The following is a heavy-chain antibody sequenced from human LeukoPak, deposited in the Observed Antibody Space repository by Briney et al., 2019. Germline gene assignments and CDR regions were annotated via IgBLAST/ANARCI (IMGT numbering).Heavy chain of an antibody. CDR3: ARDRRSSGWYPKLDY. Sequence: GGSLRPSCAASGFTFSSYEMNWVRQAPGKGLEWVSYISSSGSTIYYADSVKGRFTISRDNAKNSLYLQMNSLRAEDTAVYYCARDRRSSGWYPKLDYWGQGTLVTVSS. CDR1: GFTFSSYE. J-gene: IGHJ4*02. D-gene: IGHD6-19*01. V-gene: IGHV3-48*03. CDR2: ISSSGSTI.